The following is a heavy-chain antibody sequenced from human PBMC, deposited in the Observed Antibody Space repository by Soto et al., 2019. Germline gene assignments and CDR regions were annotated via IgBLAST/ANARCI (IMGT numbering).Heavy chain of an antibody. Sequence: PSETLSLTCTVASGSISSYYWSWLRQPPGKGLEWIGYIFYSGSTNSNPSLKSRVTISVDTSKNQFSLKLVSVTAADTAVYYCARGLASFYDSSGSPNWFDPWGQGTLVTVSS. V-gene: IGHV4-59*12. CDR1: SGSISSYY. CDR3: ARGLASFYDSSGSPNWFDP. J-gene: IGHJ5*02. CDR2: IFYSGST. D-gene: IGHD3-22*01.